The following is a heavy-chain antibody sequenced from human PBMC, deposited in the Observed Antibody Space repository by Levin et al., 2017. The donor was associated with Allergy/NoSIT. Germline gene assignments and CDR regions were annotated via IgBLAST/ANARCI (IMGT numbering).Heavy chain of an antibody. CDR3: ARDRGDSRAFDI. V-gene: IGHV4-30-2*01. D-gene: IGHD3-10*01. J-gene: IGHJ3*02. CDR2: IYHSGST. CDR1: GGSISSGGYS. Sequence: SETLSLTCAVSGGSISSGGYSWSWIRQPPGKGLEWIGYIYHSGSTYYNPSLKSRVTISVDRSKNQFSLKLSSVTAADTAVYYCARDRGDSRAFDIWGQGTMVTVSS.